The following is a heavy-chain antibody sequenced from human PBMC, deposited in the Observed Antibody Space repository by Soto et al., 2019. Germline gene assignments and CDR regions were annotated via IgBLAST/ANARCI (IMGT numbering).Heavy chain of an antibody. J-gene: IGHJ4*02. Sequence: QVQLVESGGGVVQPGRSLRLSCAASGFTFISYAMHWVRQAPGKGLECATFISFDGKNKYYADSVKGRFTISRDDSKNTLYLQMNSLGAEDTAVYYCARAILPPYYGRDCYPYFDYWVQGTLVTVSS. CDR1: GFTFISYA. D-gene: IGHD2-21*02. CDR2: ISFDGKNK. V-gene: IGHV3-30*04. CDR3: ARAILPPYYGRDCYPYFDY.